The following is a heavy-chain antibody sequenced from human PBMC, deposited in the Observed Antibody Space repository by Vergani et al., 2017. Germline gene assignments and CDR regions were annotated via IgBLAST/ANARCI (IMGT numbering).Heavy chain of an antibody. CDR1: GFTFSSYS. Sequence: EVQLVESGGGLVKPGGSLRLSCAASGFTFSSYSMNWVRQAPGKGLEWVSAMSSSSSYIYYADSVKARFTISRDNAKNSLYLQMNSLRAEDTAVYYCAKDGHSYGPFNYWGQGTLVTVSS. V-gene: IGHV3-21*01. CDR3: AKDGHSYGPFNY. CDR2: MSSSSSYI. D-gene: IGHD5-18*01. J-gene: IGHJ4*02.